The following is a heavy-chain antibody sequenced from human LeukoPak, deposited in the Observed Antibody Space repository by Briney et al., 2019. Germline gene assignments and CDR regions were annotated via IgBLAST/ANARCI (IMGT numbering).Heavy chain of an antibody. V-gene: IGHV4-34*01. CDR2: INHSGST. CDR1: GGSFSGYY. J-gene: IGHJ6*03. Sequence: SETLSLTCAVYGGSFSGYYWSWIRQPPGKGLEWIGEINHSGSTNYNPSLKSRVTISVDTSKNQFSLKLSSVTAADTAVYYCARHRGYCSSTSCYGYYYYYYMDVWGKGTTVTISS. D-gene: IGHD2-2*01. CDR3: ARHRGYCSSTSCYGYYYYYYMDV.